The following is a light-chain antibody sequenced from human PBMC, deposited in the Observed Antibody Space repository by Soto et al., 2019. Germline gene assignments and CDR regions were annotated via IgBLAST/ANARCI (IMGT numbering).Light chain of an antibody. CDR1: QTVSSTY. V-gene: IGKV3-20*01. Sequence: EIMLTQSPGTLSVSPGERATLSCRASQTVSSTYLAWYQQKPGQAPRLLIHGASTRAAGIPDRFSGSGYGTDFTLSISRLEPEDSAVYYCQQYGSSPMYTFGQGTKLEIK. CDR3: QQYGSSPMYT. J-gene: IGKJ2*01. CDR2: GAS.